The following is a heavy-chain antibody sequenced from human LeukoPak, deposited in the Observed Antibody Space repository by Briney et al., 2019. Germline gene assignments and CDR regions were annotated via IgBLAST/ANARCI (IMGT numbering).Heavy chain of an antibody. CDR1: GFTFSSYA. V-gene: IGHV3-30-3*01. Sequence: GGSLRLSCAASGFTFSSYAMHWVRQAPGKGLEWVAGISYDGNNKYYADSVKGRFTISGDNSKNTLYLQMNSLRAEDTAVYYCARGEGVYSSGWYKGDAFDIWGQGTMVTVSS. D-gene: IGHD6-19*01. J-gene: IGHJ3*02. CDR2: ISYDGNNK. CDR3: ARGEGVYSSGWYKGDAFDI.